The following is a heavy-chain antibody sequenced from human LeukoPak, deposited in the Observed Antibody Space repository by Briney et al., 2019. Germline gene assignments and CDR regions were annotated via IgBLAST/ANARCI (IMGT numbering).Heavy chain of an antibody. J-gene: IGHJ6*03. D-gene: IGHD4-23*01. V-gene: IGHV3-21*01. CDR3: ARELTYAVTADMDV. CDR2: ISSSSSYI. CDR1: GFTFSSYS. Sequence: GGSLRLSCAASGFTFSSYSMNWVRQAPGKGPEWVSSISSSSSYIYYADSVKGRFTISRDNAKNSLYLQMNSLRAEDTAVYYCARELTYAVTADMDVWGKGTTVTVSS.